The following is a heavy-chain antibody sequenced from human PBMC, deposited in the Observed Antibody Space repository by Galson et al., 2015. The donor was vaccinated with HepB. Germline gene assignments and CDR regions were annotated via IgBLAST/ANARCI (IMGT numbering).Heavy chain of an antibody. V-gene: IGHV1-24*01. CDR3: ATDPEYSSGLLGY. Sequence: SVKVSCKVSGYTLTELSMHWVRQAPGKGLEWMGGFDPEDCETIYAQKFQGRVTMTEDTSTDTAYMELSSLRSEDTAVYYCATDPEYSSGLLGYWGQGTLVTVSS. CDR2: FDPEDCET. CDR1: GYTLTELS. J-gene: IGHJ4*02. D-gene: IGHD6-19*01.